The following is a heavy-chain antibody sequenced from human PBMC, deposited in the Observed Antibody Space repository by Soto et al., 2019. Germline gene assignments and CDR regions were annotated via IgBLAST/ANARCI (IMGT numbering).Heavy chain of an antibody. D-gene: IGHD2-15*01. V-gene: IGHV3-30-3*01. CDR1: EFTFSSYA. Sequence: QLVESGGRGVQPGRSLRLSCEASEFTFSSYAMHWVRQAPGRGLEWVALISFDGANEYYADSVKGRFIISRDNSKSMVYLQMNSLRPDDTAIYYCARPIPRWSYHYGMDVGGQGTTVTVSS. CDR2: ISFDGANE. CDR3: ARPIPRWSYHYGMDV. J-gene: IGHJ6*02.